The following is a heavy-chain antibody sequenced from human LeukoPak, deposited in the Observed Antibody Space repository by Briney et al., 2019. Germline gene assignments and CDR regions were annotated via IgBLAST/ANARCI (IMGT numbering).Heavy chain of an antibody. CDR1: GGTFSSYA. J-gene: IGHJ2*01. Sequence: ASVKVSCKASGGTFSSYAISWVRQAPGQGLEWMGGIIPIFGTANYAQKFQGRVTITADESTSTAYMELSSLRSEDTAVYYCARGGVRFLEWFNASRTEYFDLWGRGTLVTVSS. D-gene: IGHD3-3*01. CDR3: ARGGVRFLEWFNASRTEYFDL. V-gene: IGHV1-69*01. CDR2: IIPIFGTA.